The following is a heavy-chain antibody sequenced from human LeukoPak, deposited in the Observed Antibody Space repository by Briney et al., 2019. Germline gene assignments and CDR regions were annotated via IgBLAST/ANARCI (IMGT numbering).Heavy chain of an antibody. CDR2: INHSGST. CDR3: ARRPYSSGWYGYFQH. D-gene: IGHD6-19*01. CDR1: GGSFSGYY. V-gene: IGHV4-34*01. Sequence: SETLSLTCAVYGGSFSGYYWSWIRQPPGKGLEWIGEINHSGSTNYNPSLKSRVTISVDTSKNQFSLKLSSVTAADTAVYYCARRPYSSGWYGYFQHWGQGTLVTVSS. J-gene: IGHJ1*01.